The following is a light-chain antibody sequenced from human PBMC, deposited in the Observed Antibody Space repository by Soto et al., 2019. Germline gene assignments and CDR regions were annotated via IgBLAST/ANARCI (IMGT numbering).Light chain of an antibody. J-gene: IGLJ2*01. CDR3: AAWDDILNGVV. CDR1: NSNIGSNT. V-gene: IGLV1-44*01. CDR2: SNS. Sequence: QSVLTQPPSASGTPGQRVTISCSGSNSNIGSNTVHWYQQLPGTAPKLLIYSNSQRPSGVPDRFSGSKSGTSASLSISGLQSEDEAVYYCAAWDDILNGVVFGGGTKLTVL.